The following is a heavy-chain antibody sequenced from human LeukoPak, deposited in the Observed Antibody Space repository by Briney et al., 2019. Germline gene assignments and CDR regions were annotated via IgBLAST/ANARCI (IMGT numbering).Heavy chain of an antibody. CDR1: GGSFSGYY. D-gene: IGHD3-10*01. V-gene: IGHV4-34*01. J-gene: IGHJ4*02. CDR2: INHSGST. Sequence: SETLSLTCAVYGGSFSGYYWSWIRQPPGKGLEWIWEINHSGSTNYNPSLKSRVTISVDTSKNQFSLKLSSVTAADTAVYYCARGPRDTYYYGSGSLWSFDYWGQGTLVTVSS. CDR3: ARGPRDTYYYGSGSLWSFDY.